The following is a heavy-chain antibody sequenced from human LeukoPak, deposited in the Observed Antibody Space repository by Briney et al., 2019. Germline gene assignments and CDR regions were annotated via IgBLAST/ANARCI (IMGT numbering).Heavy chain of an antibody. D-gene: IGHD2-21*02. J-gene: IGHJ4*02. CDR2: INLKSGNT. CDR3: ARVTGSIDY. V-gene: IGHV1-8*01. Sequence: GAAVKVSCKASGYTFTSYDINWVRQAPGQGLEWMGWINLKSGNTRYAQNFQGRLTVTRDTSINTAYMELSTLRSEDTAVYYCARVTGSIDYWGQGTLVTVSS. CDR1: GYTFTSYD.